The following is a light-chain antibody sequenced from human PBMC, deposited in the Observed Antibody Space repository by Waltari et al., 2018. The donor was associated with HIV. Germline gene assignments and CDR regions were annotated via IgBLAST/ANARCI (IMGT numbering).Light chain of an antibody. V-gene: IGKV1-8*01. CDR1: QKVNTY. CDR3: QHYYSFPYT. J-gene: IGKJ2*01. CDR2: GAS. Sequence: AIRMTQSPSSFSASTGDRVTITCRASQKVNTYLAWYQQKPGRTPKLLIYGASTLQSGVPSRFSGRGSGTHFTLNISCLQSEDFATYYCQHYYSFPYTFGQGTKLDI.